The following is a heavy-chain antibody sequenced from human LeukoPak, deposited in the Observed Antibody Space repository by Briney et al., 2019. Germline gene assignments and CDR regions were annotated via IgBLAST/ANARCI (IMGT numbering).Heavy chain of an antibody. CDR2: ISAYNGNT. J-gene: IGHJ5*02. D-gene: IGHD3-10*01. CDR3: ARDPHMDYYGSGSSNWFDP. V-gene: IGHV1-18*01. CDR1: GYTFTSYG. Sequence: ASVKVSCKASGYTFTSYGISWVRQAPGQGLEWMGWISAYNGNTNYAQKLQGRVTMTTDTSTSTAYMELRSLRSDDTAVYYCARDPHMDYYGSGSSNWFDPWGQGTLVTVSS.